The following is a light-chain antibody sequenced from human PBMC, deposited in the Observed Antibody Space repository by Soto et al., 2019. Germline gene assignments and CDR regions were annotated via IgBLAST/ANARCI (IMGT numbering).Light chain of an antibody. CDR1: QNVNSN. CDR2: GAS. CDR3: QQYHDWPRT. Sequence: EIVMTQSPATLSVSPGERATLSCRASQNVNSNLAWYQQKPGQAPRLLIYGASARATGIPARFSGSGSGTEFTLTISGLQSEDFAVYYCQQYHDWPRTFGQGTKVDIK. J-gene: IGKJ1*01. V-gene: IGKV3-15*01.